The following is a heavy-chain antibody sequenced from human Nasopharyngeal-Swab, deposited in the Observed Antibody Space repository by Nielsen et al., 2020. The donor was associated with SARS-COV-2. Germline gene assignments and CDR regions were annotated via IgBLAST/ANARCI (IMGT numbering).Heavy chain of an antibody. CDR2: IYSGAST. CDR1: RFTVSSNY. J-gene: IGHJ6*02. V-gene: IGHV3-53*05. D-gene: IGHD6-19*01. CDR3: SREKAVAGIGGYHYYGMDV. Sequence: GESLKISCAASRFTVSSNYMSWVRPAPGTGLEWVSVIYSGASTYYLYSVKGRFTVSRDNSRNTLYLQMNSLRPEDTAVYYCSREKAVAGIGGYHYYGMDVWGQGTTVTVSS.